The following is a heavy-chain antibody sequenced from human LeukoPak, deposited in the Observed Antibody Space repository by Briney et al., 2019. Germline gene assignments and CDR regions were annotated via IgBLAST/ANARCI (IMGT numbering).Heavy chain of an antibody. CDR2: ITSSSSYI. J-gene: IGHJ3*02. D-gene: IGHD2-8*02. V-gene: IGHV3-21*01. Sequence: GGSLRLSCAASGFTFSTYNMNWVRQAPGKGLEWVSSITSSSSYIYYADSVKGRFTISRDNAKNSLYLQMNSLRVEDTAVYFCARDSTGWQADSFDIWGQGTKVTVSA. CDR1: GFTFSTYN. CDR3: ARDSTGWQADSFDI.